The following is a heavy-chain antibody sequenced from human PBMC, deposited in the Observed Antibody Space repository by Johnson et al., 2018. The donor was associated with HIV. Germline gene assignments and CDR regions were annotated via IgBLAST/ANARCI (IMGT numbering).Heavy chain of an antibody. J-gene: IGHJ3*02. Sequence: VQLVESGGGLVKPGGSLRLSCAASGFTFSDYYMSWIRQAPGKGLEWVAAIGYDGNDKDYADSVKGRFTISRDNSRNTLYLHLNSLRADDTAVYYCAKGRRVGATTYDAFDIWGQGTMVTVSS. CDR1: GFTFSDYY. D-gene: IGHD1-26*01. CDR2: IGYDGNDK. V-gene: IGHV3-30*18. CDR3: AKGRRVGATTYDAFDI.